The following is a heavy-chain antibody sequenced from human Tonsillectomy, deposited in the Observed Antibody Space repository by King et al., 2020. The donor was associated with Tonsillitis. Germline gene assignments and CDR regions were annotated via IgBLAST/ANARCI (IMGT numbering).Heavy chain of an antibody. CDR3: ARVREHRVSDYSYGMDV. CDR1: GFTFSNYA. J-gene: IGHJ6*02. CDR2: ISYDGSNK. D-gene: IGHD1/OR15-1a*01. V-gene: IGHV3-30*14. Sequence: VQLVESGGGVVQPGRSLRLSCAASGFTFSNYAMHWVRQAPGKGLEWVAVISYDGSNKYYADSVKGRFTISRDNSKNTLYLQMNSLRAEDTAVYYCARVREHRVSDYSYGMDVWGQGTTVTVSS.